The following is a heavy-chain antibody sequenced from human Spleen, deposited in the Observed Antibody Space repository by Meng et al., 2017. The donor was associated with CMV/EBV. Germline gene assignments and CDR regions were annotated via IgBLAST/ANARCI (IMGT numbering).Heavy chain of an antibody. J-gene: IGHJ5*02. CDR1: GFTVTSNH. V-gene: IGHV3-53*01. CDR3: AIDHLGEFDP. CDR2: IYAGGTT. D-gene: IGHD3-16*01. Sequence: LSCAASGFTVTSNHMSWFSQATGKGPEWVSAIYAGGTTYYADSVRGRFTISRDNSKNILYLQMNSLRAEDTAVYYCAIDHLGEFDPWGQGTLVTVSS.